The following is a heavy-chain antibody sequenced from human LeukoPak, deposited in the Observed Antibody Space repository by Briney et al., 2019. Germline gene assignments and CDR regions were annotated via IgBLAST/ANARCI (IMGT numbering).Heavy chain of an antibody. V-gene: IGHV4-39*01. D-gene: IGHD3/OR15-3a*01. CDR3: ARQTGSGLFILP. Sequence: SETLSLTCTVSGDSISSRTSDFWGWIRQPPGKGLEWIGSIYYSGNTYYNASLKSQVSISIDTSKNQFSLRLTSVTAADTAVYYCARQTGSGLFILPGGQGTLVTVSS. CDR1: GDSISSRTSDF. J-gene: IGHJ4*02. CDR2: IYYSGNT.